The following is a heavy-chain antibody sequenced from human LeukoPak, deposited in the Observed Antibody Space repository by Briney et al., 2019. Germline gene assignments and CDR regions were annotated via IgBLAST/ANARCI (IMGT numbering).Heavy chain of an antibody. CDR2: IWYDGSNK. CDR3: AKDFYYDSSNYD. Sequence: GGSLRLSCAASGFTFSSYGMHGVRQAPGQGLQRVALIWYDGSNKYYADSVEGRFTISRDNSKNTLNLHMDSLRAEDTAVYYCAKDFYYDSSNYDWGQGTLVTVSS. CDR1: GFTFSSYG. V-gene: IGHV3-33*06. J-gene: IGHJ4*02. D-gene: IGHD3-22*01.